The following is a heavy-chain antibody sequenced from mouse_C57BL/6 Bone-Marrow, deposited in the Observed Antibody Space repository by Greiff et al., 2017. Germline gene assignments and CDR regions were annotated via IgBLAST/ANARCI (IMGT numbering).Heavy chain of an antibody. CDR2: ISDGGSYT. CDR3: ARVTTGNWYFDV. V-gene: IGHV5-4*03. CDR1: GFTFSSYA. Sequence: EVNVVESGGGLVKPGGSLKLSCAASGFTFSSYAMSWVRQTPEKRLEWVATISDGGSYTYYPDNVKGRFTISRDNAKNNLYLQMSHLKSEDTAMYYCARVTTGNWYFDVWGTGTTVTVSS. J-gene: IGHJ1*03. D-gene: IGHD1-1*01.